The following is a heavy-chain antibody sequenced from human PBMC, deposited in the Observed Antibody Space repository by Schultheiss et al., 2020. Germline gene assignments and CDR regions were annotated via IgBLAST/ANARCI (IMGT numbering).Heavy chain of an antibody. CDR3: ARGANGNWFDP. CDR1: GGSISSSSYY. D-gene: IGHD2-8*01. Sequence: SETLSLTCTVSGGSISSSSYYWGWIRQPPGKGLEWIGSIYTSGSTNYNPSLKSRVTISVDTSKNQFSLKLSSVTAADTAVYYCARGANGNWFDPWGQGTLVTVSS. J-gene: IGHJ5*02. V-gene: IGHV4-39*07. CDR2: IYTSGST.